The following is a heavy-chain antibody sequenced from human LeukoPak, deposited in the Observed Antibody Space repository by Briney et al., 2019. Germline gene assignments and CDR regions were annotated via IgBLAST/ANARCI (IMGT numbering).Heavy chain of an antibody. D-gene: IGHD2-15*01. CDR1: GFTFSSDT. Sequence: PGGSLRLSCAASGFTFSSDTMSWVRQAPGKGLEWVSSITNNGVYIYYPDSVKGRFTISRDNAKNSLYLQMNSLRAEDTAIYYCARQPQVAHFDYWGQGTLVSVSS. V-gene: IGHV3-21*01. CDR3: ARQPQVAHFDY. J-gene: IGHJ4*02. CDR2: ITNNGVYI.